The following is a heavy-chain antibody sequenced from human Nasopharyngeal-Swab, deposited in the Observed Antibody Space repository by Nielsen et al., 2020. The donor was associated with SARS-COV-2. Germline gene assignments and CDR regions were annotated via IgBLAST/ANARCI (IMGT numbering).Heavy chain of an antibody. Sequence: GGSLRLSCAAFEFTFSSYSMNWVRQAPGKGLEWISSISTTGFTTFYADSVTGRFTISRADAKNYVYLQMNSLRADDPAVYYCAREVGAGFLDHWGQGTPVTVSS. V-gene: IGHV3-48*04. D-gene: IGHD6-19*01. J-gene: IGHJ4*02. CDR3: AREVGAGFLDH. CDR2: ISTTGFTT. CDR1: EFTFSSYS.